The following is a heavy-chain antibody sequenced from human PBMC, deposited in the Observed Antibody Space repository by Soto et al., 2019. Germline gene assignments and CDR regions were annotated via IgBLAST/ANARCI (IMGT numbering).Heavy chain of an antibody. D-gene: IGHD2-2*01. Sequence: AGGSLRLSCAASGFTFNNYAMGWVRRAPEKGLEWVSAITDSGSDTYYVDSVKGRFTISRDNSKNTLYLQMNSLRAEDTAVYYCAKLGSSSWSPHYYFDYWGQGTLVTVSS. J-gene: IGHJ4*02. CDR1: GFTFNNYA. CDR3: AKLGSSSWSPHYYFDY. V-gene: IGHV3-23*01. CDR2: ITDSGSDT.